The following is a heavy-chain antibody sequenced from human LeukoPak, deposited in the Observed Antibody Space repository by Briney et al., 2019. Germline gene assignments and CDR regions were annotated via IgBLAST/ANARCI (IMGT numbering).Heavy chain of an antibody. D-gene: IGHD2-15*01. Sequence: GGSLRLSCAASGFISSSYWMHWVRQPLGKGLVYIACINTDGFSTSYADSVKGRFTISRDNAKNTLYLQMNSLRAEDTAVYYCARGNSRSYCSGGSCYSMDVWGQGTTVTVSS. CDR1: GFISSSYW. J-gene: IGHJ6*02. CDR3: ARGNSRSYCSGGSCYSMDV. V-gene: IGHV3-74*01. CDR2: INTDGFST.